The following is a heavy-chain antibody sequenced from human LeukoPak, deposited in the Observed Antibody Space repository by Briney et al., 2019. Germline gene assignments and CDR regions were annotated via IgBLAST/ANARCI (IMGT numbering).Heavy chain of an antibody. CDR1: GFTFSSRDW. V-gene: IGHV3-23*01. Sequence: GGSLRLSCVASGFTFSSRDWMTWVRQAPGKGLEWVSAISGSGGSTYYADSVKGRFTISRDNSKNTLYLQMNSLRAEDTAVYYCAKGARITMVRGVYYYMDVWGKGTTVTISS. J-gene: IGHJ6*03. CDR2: ISGSGGST. CDR3: AKGARITMVRGVYYYMDV. D-gene: IGHD3-10*01.